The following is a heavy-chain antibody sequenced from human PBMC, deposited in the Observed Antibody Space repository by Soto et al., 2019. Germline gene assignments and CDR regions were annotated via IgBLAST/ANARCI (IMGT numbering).Heavy chain of an antibody. CDR1: GYTFTGYY. Sequence: GAPVKVSSKASGYTFTGYYMHWVRQAPGQGLEWMGWINPNSGGTNYAQKFQGWVTMTRDTSISTAYMELSRLRSDDTAVYYCARGRSDDFPLYYYYGMDVWGQGTTVTVSS. J-gene: IGHJ6*02. CDR3: ARGRSDDFPLYYYYGMDV. V-gene: IGHV1-2*04. D-gene: IGHD3-3*01. CDR2: INPNSGGT.